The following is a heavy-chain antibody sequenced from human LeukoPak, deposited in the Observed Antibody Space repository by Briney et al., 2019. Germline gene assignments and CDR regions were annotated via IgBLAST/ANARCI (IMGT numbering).Heavy chain of an antibody. CDR2: IYYSGST. J-gene: IGHJ6*02. V-gene: IGHV4-39*07. Sequence: SETLSLTCTVSGGSISSSSYYWGWIRQPPGKGLEWIGSIYYSGSTNYNPSLKSRVTISVDTSKNQFSLKLSSVTAADTAVYYCASGIAVAGRGYYYGMDVWGQGTTVTVSS. CDR3: ASGIAVAGRGYYYGMDV. CDR1: GGSISSSSYY. D-gene: IGHD6-19*01.